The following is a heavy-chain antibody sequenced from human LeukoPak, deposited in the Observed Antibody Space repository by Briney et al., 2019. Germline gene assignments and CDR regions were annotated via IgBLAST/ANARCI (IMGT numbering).Heavy chain of an antibody. CDR2: IYYTGST. J-gene: IGHJ5*02. CDR3: ARGDIIRGDYNWFDP. CDR1: GGSISSTSYY. D-gene: IGHD3-10*01. Sequence: SETLSLTCTVAGGSISSTSYYWGWIRQPPGKGLQWIGNIYYTGSTYYNPSLKSRVTISVDTSKTQFSLKLTSVTAADTAVYYCARGDIIRGDYNWFDPWGQGILVTVSS. V-gene: IGHV4-39*07.